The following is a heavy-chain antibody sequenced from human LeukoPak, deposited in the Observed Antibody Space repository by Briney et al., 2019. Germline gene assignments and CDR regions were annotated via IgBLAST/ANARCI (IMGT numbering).Heavy chain of an antibody. Sequence: SETLSLTCTVSGGSISSYYWSWIRQPPGKGLEWIGYIYYSGSTNYNPSPKSRVTISVDTSKNQFSLKLSSVTAADTAVYYCARGGPDYGDYLDYWGQGTLVTVSS. D-gene: IGHD4-17*01. CDR2: IYYSGST. CDR1: GGSISSYY. CDR3: ARGGPDYGDYLDY. V-gene: IGHV4-59*01. J-gene: IGHJ4*02.